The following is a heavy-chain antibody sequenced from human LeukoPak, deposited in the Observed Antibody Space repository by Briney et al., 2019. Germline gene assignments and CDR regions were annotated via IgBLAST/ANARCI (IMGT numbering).Heavy chain of an antibody. CDR2: MNPNSGNT. J-gene: IGHJ4*02. CDR1: GYTFTSYD. V-gene: IGHV1-8*01. Sequence: ASVKVSCKASGYTFTSYDINWVRQATGQGLEWMGWMNPNSGNTAYAQKFRGRVTMTRNTSISTAYMELSSLRSEDTAVYYCARGSLAYSSSWSNYWGQGTLVAVSS. CDR3: ARGSLAYSSSWSNY. D-gene: IGHD6-13*01.